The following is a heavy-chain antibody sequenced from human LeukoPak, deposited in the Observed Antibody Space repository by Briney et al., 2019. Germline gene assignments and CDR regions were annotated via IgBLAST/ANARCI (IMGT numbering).Heavy chain of an antibody. CDR3: ARNILFAFDI. J-gene: IGHJ3*02. Sequence: PGGSLRLSCAASGLTVRSSYMSWVRQARGKGLEWVSIIYNDGSTYYADSMKGRFTISRDNSKNTLYLQVNSLRAEDTAMYYCARNILFAFDIWGQGTMVTVSS. CDR1: GLTVRSSY. CDR2: IYNDGST. V-gene: IGHV3-53*01. D-gene: IGHD2/OR15-2a*01.